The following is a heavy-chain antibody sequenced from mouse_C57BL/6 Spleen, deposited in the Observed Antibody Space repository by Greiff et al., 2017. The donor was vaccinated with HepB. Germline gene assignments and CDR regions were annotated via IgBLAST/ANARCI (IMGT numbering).Heavy chain of an antibody. CDR2: IYPGSGNT. J-gene: IGHJ2*01. CDR1: GYSFTSYY. D-gene: IGHD1-1*01. Sequence: VKLVESGPELVKPGASVKISCKASGYSFTSYYIHWVKQRPGQGLEWIGWIYPGSGNTKYNEKFKGKATLTADTSSSTAYMQLSSLTSEDSAVYYCARSVNYGSTLFDYWGQGTTLTVSS. CDR3: ARSVNYGSTLFDY. V-gene: IGHV1-66*01.